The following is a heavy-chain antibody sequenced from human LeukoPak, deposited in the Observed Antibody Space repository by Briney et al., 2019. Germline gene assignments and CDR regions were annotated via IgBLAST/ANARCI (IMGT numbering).Heavy chain of an antibody. D-gene: IGHD2/OR15-2a*01. V-gene: IGHV3-15*01. J-gene: IGHJ4*02. CDR2: IKRIIDGGTT. CDR1: GFIFSNAW. CDR3: ATFYAAGY. Sequence: RGGSRRLSCAASGFIFSNAWMSWVRRAPGEGREWVGRIKRIIDGGTTDYATPVKGRFTISRDDSKDTLYLQMNSLKTEDTAVYYCATFYAAGYWGQGALVTVSS.